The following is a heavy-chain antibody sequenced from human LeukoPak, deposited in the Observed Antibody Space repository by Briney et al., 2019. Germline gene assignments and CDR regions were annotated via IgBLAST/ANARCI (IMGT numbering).Heavy chain of an antibody. V-gene: IGHV1-2*02. J-gene: IGHJ4*02. CDR2: INPNSGGT. D-gene: IGHD6-19*01. Sequence: ASVTVSCKSSGYTFTGYYMHWVRRAPGQGLEWMGWINPNSGGTNDAQKFQGRVTMPRDTSISTAYMELSRLRSDDTAVYYCASQYSSGWYVQRYYFDYWGQGTLVTVSS. CDR1: GYTFTGYY. CDR3: ASQYSSGWYVQRYYFDY.